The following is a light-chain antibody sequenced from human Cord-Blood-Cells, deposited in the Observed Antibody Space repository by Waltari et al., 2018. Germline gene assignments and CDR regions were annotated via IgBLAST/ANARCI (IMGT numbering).Light chain of an antibody. CDR3: QQYGSSSIT. V-gene: IGKV3-20*01. CDR1: QSVSSSY. J-gene: IGKJ5*01. Sequence: EIVLTKSPGTRSLSPGEKATLSCRASQSVSSSYLAWYQQKPGQAPRLPIYGASSRATGIPDRFSGSGSGTDFTLTISRLEPEDFAVYYCQQYGSSSITFGQGTRLEIK. CDR2: GAS.